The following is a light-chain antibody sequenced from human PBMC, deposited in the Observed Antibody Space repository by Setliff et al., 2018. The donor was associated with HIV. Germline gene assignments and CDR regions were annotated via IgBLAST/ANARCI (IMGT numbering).Light chain of an antibody. J-gene: IGLJ3*02. V-gene: IGLV7-43*01. Sequence: QAVVTQEPSLTVSPGGPVTLTCASSTGAVTSGYYPNWFQQKFGQAPRTLIYYTSKKHSWTPARFSGSLLGGKAALTLSGVQPEDEADYYCLLYYGGAAVFGGGTKVTVL. CDR3: LLYYGGAAV. CDR2: YTS. CDR1: TGAVTSGYY.